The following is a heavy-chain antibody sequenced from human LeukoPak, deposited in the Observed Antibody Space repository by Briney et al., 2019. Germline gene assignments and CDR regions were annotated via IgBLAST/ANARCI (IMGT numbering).Heavy chain of an antibody. CDR1: GGSFSGYY. Sequence: PSETLSLTCAVYGGSFSGYYWSWIRQPPGKGLEWIGEINHSGTTNYNPSLKSRVTISVDTSKNQFSLKLSSVTAADTAVYYCARGPLLKLDYWGQGTLVTVSS. J-gene: IGHJ4*02. CDR3: ARGPLLKLDY. V-gene: IGHV4-34*01. D-gene: IGHD2-8*01. CDR2: INHSGTT.